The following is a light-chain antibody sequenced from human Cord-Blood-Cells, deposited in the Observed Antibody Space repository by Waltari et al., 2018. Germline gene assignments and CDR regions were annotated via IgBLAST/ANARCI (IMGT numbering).Light chain of an antibody. CDR3: QQLNSYPRT. CDR1: QGISSY. CDR2: AAS. Sequence: DMQLTQSPSFPSASVGDRVTITCRASQGISSYLAWYQQKPGKAPKLLIYAASTLQSGVPSRFSGSGSGTEFTLTISSLQPEDFATYYCQQLNSYPRTFGQGTKVEIK. V-gene: IGKV1-9*01. J-gene: IGKJ1*01.